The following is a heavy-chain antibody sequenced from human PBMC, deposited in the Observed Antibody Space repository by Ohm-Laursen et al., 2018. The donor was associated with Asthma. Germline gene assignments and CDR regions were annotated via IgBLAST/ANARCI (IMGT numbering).Heavy chain of an antibody. CDR1: GDSISRDIW. CDR3: ARTQAAADSSFDY. D-gene: IGHD6-13*01. CDR2: IHHSGTA. J-gene: IGHJ4*02. V-gene: IGHV4-4*03. Sequence: PGPLSLTCLVSGDSISRDIWWSWIRQAPGKGLEWIGEIHHSGTANSNPSLKSRVTISVDKSKNQFSLKLSSVTAADTAVYYCARTQAAADSSFDYWGQGTLVTVSS.